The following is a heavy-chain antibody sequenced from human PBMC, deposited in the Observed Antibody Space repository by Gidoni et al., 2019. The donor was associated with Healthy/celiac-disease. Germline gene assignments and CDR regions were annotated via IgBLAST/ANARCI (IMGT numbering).Heavy chain of an antibody. J-gene: IGHJ4*02. V-gene: IGHV4-39*01. D-gene: IGHD6-19*01. CDR1: GRSISSSSYY. CDR2: IYFSGST. CDR3: ARHLLGQWLAEFDD. Sequence: QLQLQESGPGLVKPSETLSLTCTVSGRSISSSSYYWGWISQPPGKWLEWIGSIYFSGSTYYNQSLKSRVTISVYTSKIQFSLKLSSVTAADTAVYYCARHLLGQWLAEFDDWGQGTLVTVSS.